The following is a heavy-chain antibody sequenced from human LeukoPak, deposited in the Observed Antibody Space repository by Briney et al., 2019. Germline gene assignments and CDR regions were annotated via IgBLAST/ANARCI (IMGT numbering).Heavy chain of an antibody. CDR3: ARGRKPSGYYYYMDV. Sequence: GGSLRLSCAASGFTFSSYAMSWVRQAPGKGLEWVSAISGSGGSTYYADSVKDRFTISRDNSKNTLYLHMDSLSVADTTVHYCARGRKPSGYYYYMDVWGKGTTVTV. CDR1: GFTFSSYA. CDR2: ISGSGGST. J-gene: IGHJ6*03. V-gene: IGHV3-23*01.